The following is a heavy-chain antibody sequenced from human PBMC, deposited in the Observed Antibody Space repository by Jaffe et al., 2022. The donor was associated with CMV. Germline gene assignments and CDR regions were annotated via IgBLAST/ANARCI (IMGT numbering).Heavy chain of an antibody. D-gene: IGHD6-25*01. V-gene: IGHV4-34*01. CDR1: GGSFSGYY. Sequence: QVQLQQWGAGLLKPSETLSLTCAVYGGSFSGYYWSWIRQPPGKGLEWIGEINHSGSTNYNPSLKSRVTISVDTSKNQFSLKLSSVTAADTAVYYCARGGYLQSLRGFDYWGQGTLVTVSS. CDR2: INHSGST. J-gene: IGHJ4*02. CDR3: ARGGYLQSLRGFDY.